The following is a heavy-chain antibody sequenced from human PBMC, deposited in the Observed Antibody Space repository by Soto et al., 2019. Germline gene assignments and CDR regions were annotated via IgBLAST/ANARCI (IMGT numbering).Heavy chain of an antibody. D-gene: IGHD2-15*01. V-gene: IGHV1-69*13. CDR2: IIPIFGTT. Sequence: SVKVSCKASGYTFTSYAMHWVRQAPGQGLEWMGGIIPIFGTTNYAQKFQGRVTITADESTSTAYMELSSLRSEDTAMYYCARVVTVVKSFHYWYFDLWGRGTLVTVYS. CDR1: GYTFTSYA. J-gene: IGHJ2*01. CDR3: ARVVTVVKSFHYWYFDL.